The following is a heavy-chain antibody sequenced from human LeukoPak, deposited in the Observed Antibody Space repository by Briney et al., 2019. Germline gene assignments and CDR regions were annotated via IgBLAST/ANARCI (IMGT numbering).Heavy chain of an antibody. V-gene: IGHV4-34*01. CDR3: ARAERQQLVR. D-gene: IGHD6-13*01. CDR2: INHSGST. J-gene: IGHJ4*02. CDR1: GGSFSGYY. Sequence: PSETLSLTCAVYGGSFSGYYWSWIRQPPGKGLEWIGEINHSGSTNYNPSLKSRVTISVDTSKNQFSLKLSSVTAADTAVYYCARAERQQLVRWGQGTLVTVSS.